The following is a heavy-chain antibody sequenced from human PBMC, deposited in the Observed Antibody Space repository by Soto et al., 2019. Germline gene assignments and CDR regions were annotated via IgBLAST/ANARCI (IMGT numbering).Heavy chain of an antibody. CDR3: ARVAVPALPPGNYYYYGMDV. CDR2: IYYSGST. V-gene: IGHV4-30-4*01. J-gene: IGHJ6*02. CDR1: GGSISSGDYY. D-gene: IGHD2-2*01. Sequence: SETLSLTCTVSGGSISSGDYYWSWIRQPPGKGLEWIGYIYYSGSTYYNPSLKGRVTISVDTSKNQFSLKLSSVTAADTAVYYCARVAVPALPPGNYYYYGMDVWGQGTTVTVSS.